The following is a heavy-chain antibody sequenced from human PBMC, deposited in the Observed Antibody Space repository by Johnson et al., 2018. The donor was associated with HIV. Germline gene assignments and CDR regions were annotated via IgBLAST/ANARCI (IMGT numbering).Heavy chain of an antibody. CDR3: AGGEQLVHLGAFDI. CDR1: GFTVSSNY. D-gene: IGHD6-13*01. CDR2: MWYDGSEK. Sequence: QVQLVESGGGLVQPGGSLRLSCAASGFTVSSNYMSWVRQAPGKGLEWVAGMWYDGSEKNYADFVNGRFTISRDTSKNTLYLQMNSLRAEDTAVYYCAGGEQLVHLGAFDIWGQGTMVTVSS. V-gene: IGHV3-33*08. J-gene: IGHJ3*02.